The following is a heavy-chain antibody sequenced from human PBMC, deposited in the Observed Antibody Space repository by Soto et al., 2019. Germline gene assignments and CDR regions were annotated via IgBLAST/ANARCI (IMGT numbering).Heavy chain of an antibody. V-gene: IGHV3-30-3*01. CDR2: ISYDGSNK. Sequence: QVQLVESGGGVVQPGRSLRLSCAASGFTFSSYAMHWVRQAPGKGLEWVAVISYDGSNKYYADSVKGRFTISRDNSKNTLYLPMNSLRAEDTAVYYCERDTGLTMVRGVPDYWGQGTLVTVSS. J-gene: IGHJ4*02. D-gene: IGHD3-10*01. CDR3: ERDTGLTMVRGVPDY. CDR1: GFTFSSYA.